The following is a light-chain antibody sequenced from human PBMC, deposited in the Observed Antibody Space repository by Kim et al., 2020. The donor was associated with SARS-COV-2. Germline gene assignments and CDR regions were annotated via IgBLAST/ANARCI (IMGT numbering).Light chain of an antibody. CDR2: GAS. CDR3: EQYNNWSPLT. Sequence: EIVMTQSPATLSVSPGERATLSCRASQSVSSNLAWYQQKPGQAPRLLIYGASTRATGIPARFSGSGSGTEFTLTISSLQSEDFAFYYWEQYNNWSPLTFGGGTKVDIK. V-gene: IGKV3-15*01. CDR1: QSVSSN. J-gene: IGKJ4*01.